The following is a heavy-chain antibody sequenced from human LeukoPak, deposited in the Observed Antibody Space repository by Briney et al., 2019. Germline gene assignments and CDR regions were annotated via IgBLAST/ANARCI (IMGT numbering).Heavy chain of an antibody. CDR1: GFTVSGNY. D-gene: IGHD3-22*01. J-gene: IGHJ3*02. V-gene: IGHV3-53*01. CDR3: AKLIVVVIGAFDI. CDR2: IYSGGTT. Sequence: GGSLRLSCAVSGFTVSGNYMSWVRQAPGKGLEWVSLIYSGGTTYYADSVKGRFTISRDNSKNTLYLQMNSLRAEDTAVYYCAKLIVVVIGAFDIWGQGTMVTVSS.